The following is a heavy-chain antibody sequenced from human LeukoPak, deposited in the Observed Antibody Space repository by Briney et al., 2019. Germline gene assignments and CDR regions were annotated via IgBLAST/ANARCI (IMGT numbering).Heavy chain of an antibody. D-gene: IGHD5-12*01. J-gene: IGHJ6*02. CDR3: ARGRGYDYPFYYYYYGMDV. CDR1: GGSISSYY. Sequence: PSETLSLTCTVSGGSISSYYWSWIRQPPGKGLEWIGYLYYSGSTNYNPSLKSRVTISVDTSKNQFSLKLSSVTAADTAVYYCARGRGYDYPFYYYYYGMDVWGQGTTVTVSS. CDR2: LYYSGST. V-gene: IGHV4-59*01.